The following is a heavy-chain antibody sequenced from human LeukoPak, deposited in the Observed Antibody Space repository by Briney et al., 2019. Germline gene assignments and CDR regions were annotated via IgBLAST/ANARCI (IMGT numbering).Heavy chain of an antibody. D-gene: IGHD3-3*01. J-gene: IGHJ5*02. Sequence: ASVKVSCKASGYIFTDYYMHWVRQAPGQELGWMGRINPNSGGTNYAQKFQGRVTMTRDTSISTAYTELSSLRSEDTATYYCARAVGKYYDFWSGYLSWFDPWGQGTLVTVSS. CDR1: GYIFTDYY. CDR2: INPNSGGT. CDR3: ARAVGKYYDFWSGYLSWFDP. V-gene: IGHV1/OR15-1*01.